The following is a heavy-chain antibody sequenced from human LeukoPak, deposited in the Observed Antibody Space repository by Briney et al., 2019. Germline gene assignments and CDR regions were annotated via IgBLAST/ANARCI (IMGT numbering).Heavy chain of an antibody. CDR1: GFTFSSYW. V-gene: IGHV3-7*03. CDR3: ARTPTRLWYYYYYMDV. J-gene: IGHJ6*03. Sequence: GGSLRLSCAASGFTFSSYWMTWVRQAPGKGLEWVANIKQDGSEKYYVDSVKGRFTISRDNAKNSLYLQMNSLRADDTAVYYCARTPTRLWYYYYYMDVWGKGTTVTVSS. CDR2: IKQDGSEK. D-gene: IGHD3-16*01.